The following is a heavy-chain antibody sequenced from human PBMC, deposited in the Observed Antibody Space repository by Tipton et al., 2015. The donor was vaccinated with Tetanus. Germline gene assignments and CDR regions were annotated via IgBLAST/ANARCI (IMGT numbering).Heavy chain of an antibody. D-gene: IGHD1-20*01. Sequence: QSGPEVRKPGASVNVSCKASGYTFTSYFMQWVRQAPGQGLEWMGIINPSGGRTNYVQKFQGRLTMTRDKSTSTVYMDLNSLRSEDTAVCYGAREAGGGRRINGPAGIDYWGQGTLVTVSS. CDR2: INPSGGRT. CDR3: AREAGGGRRINGPAGIDY. J-gene: IGHJ4*02. CDR1: GYTFTSYF. V-gene: IGHV1-46*01.